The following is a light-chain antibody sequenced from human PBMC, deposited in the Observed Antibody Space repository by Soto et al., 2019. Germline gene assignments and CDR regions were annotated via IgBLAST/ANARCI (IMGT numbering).Light chain of an antibody. CDR2: KAS. CDR1: QSIISS. CDR3: QHYNSYSEA. V-gene: IGKV1-5*03. J-gene: IGKJ1*01. Sequence: IHMTHSPSTLSASVLYRVTITFLASQSIISSLSWYQQKPGKAPKLLIYKASTLKSGVPSRFSGSGSGTEFTLTISSLQPDDFATYYCQHYNSYSEAFGQGTKVDI.